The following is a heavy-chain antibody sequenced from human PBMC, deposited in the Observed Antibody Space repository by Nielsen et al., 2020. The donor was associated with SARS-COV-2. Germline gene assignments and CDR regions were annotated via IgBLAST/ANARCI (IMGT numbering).Heavy chain of an antibody. Sequence: SLKISCAASGFTFDDYAMHWVRQAPGKGLEWVSGISWNSGSIGYADSVKGRFTISRDSAKNSLYLQMNSLRAEDTALYYCAKAPNPLAAAGYYYFDYWGQGTLVTVSS. CDR3: AKAPNPLAAAGYYYFDY. CDR2: ISWNSGSI. V-gene: IGHV3-9*01. D-gene: IGHD6-13*01. J-gene: IGHJ4*02. CDR1: GFTFDDYA.